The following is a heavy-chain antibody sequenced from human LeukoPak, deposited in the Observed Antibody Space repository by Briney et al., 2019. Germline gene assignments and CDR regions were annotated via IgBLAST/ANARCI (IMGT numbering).Heavy chain of an antibody. D-gene: IGHD5-12*01. Sequence: GGSLRLSCATSGFIFSAHTMHWVRQAPGKGLEWVALISYDGRPEYADSVKGRFTIFRDNAKNTLYLQMTTPRVEDTAVYYCAASSWIQRQFPTDYWGRGTLVTVSS. CDR2: ISYDGRP. V-gene: IGHV3-30*04. CDR3: AASSWIQRQFPTDY. CDR1: GFIFSAHT. J-gene: IGHJ4*02.